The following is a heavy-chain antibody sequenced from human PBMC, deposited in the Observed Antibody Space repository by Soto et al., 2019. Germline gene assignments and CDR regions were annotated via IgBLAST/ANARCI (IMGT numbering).Heavy chain of an antibody. J-gene: IGHJ6*03. CDR2: IYSGGST. CDR1: GFTFSSNY. Sequence: GGSLRLSCAASGFTFSSNYMSWVRQAPGKGLEWVSVIYSGGSTYYADSVKGRFTISRDNSKNTLYLQMNSLRAEDTAVYYCARAAHYYYYYYMDVWGKGTTVTVSS. V-gene: IGHV3-66*01. CDR3: ARAAHYYYYYYMDV.